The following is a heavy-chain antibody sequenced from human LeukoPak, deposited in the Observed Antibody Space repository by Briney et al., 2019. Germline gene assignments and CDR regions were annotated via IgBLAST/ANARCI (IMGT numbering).Heavy chain of an antibody. J-gene: IGHJ4*02. CDR2: VYTSGST. Sequence: SETLSLTCTVSGGSISSGTYYWSWIRQPAGKGLEWIGRVYTSGSTNYNPSLKSRVTISVDTSKNQFSLNLSSVTAADTAVYYCARGDEYSSSNNFDYWGQGTLVTVSS. CDR1: GGSISSGTYY. CDR3: ARGDEYSSSNNFDY. D-gene: IGHD6-13*01. V-gene: IGHV4-61*02.